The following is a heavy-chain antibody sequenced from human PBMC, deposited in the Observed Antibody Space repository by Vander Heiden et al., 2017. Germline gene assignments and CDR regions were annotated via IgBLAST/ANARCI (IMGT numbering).Heavy chain of an antibody. CDR3: AKDWGIRVGATDY. D-gene: IGHD1-26*01. J-gene: IGHJ4*02. V-gene: IGHV3-23*01. Sequence: EVQLLESGGGLVQPGGCLRLSCAACGFTFSSDAMSWVRQAPGKGLQWVSTIGSSGGSTFYADSVKGRFTISRDDSKNTLYLQMTSLRAEDTALYYCAKDWGIRVGATDYWGQGTLVTVSS. CDR1: GFTFSSDA. CDR2: IGSSGGST.